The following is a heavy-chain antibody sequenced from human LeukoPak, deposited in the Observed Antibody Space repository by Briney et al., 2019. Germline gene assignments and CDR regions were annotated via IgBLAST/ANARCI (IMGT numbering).Heavy chain of an antibody. J-gene: IGHJ4*02. CDR2: ISSSSSYI. CDR3: AKDISIVGAPV. Sequence: PGGSLRLSCAASGFTFSSYSMNWVRQAPGKGLEWVSSISSSSSYIYYADSVKGRFTISRDNAKNSLYLQMNSLRAEDAAVYYCAKDISIVGAPVWGQGTLVTVSS. CDR1: GFTFSSYS. V-gene: IGHV3-21*01. D-gene: IGHD1-26*01.